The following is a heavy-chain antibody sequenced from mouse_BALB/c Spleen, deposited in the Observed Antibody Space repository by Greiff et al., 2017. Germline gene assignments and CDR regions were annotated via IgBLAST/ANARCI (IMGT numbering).Heavy chain of an antibody. V-gene: IGHV1-39*01. D-gene: IGHD4-1*01. Sequence: VQLKESGPELEKPGASVKISCKASGYSFTGYNMNWVKQSNGKSLEWIGNIDPYYGGTSYNQKFRGKATLTVDKSSSTAYMQLKSLTSEDSAVYYCARGGGTGYAMDYWGQGTSVTVSS. CDR3: ARGGGTGYAMDY. CDR2: IDPYYGGT. CDR1: GYSFTGYN. J-gene: IGHJ4*01.